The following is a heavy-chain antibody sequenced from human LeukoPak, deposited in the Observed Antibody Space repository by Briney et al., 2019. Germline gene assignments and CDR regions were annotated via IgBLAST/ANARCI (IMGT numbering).Heavy chain of an antibody. CDR1: GYTFTSYG. V-gene: IGHV1-18*01. J-gene: IGHJ3*02. CDR3: ARDRELQWNDAFDI. Sequence: ASVKVSCKASGYTFTSYGISWVRQAPGQGLEWMGWISAYNGKTNYAQKLQGRVTMTTDTSTSTAYMELRSLRSDDTAVYYCARDRELQWNDAFDIWGQGTMVTVSS. D-gene: IGHD1-1*01. CDR2: ISAYNGKT.